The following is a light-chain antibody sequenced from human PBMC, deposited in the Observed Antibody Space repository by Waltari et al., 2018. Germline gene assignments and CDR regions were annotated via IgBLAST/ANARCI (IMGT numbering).Light chain of an antibody. Sequence: ETVMTQSPATLSVSPGDRATLSCRASQSVSSNLAWYQQQPAQAFRFLFYGVSIRANGIPARFSGSGSRTEITLTISSLQSEDFADYYCQQYNIWPPLAFGGGAKVEVK. CDR2: GVS. CDR1: QSVSSN. V-gene: IGKV3-15*01. J-gene: IGKJ4*01. CDR3: QQYNIWPPLA.